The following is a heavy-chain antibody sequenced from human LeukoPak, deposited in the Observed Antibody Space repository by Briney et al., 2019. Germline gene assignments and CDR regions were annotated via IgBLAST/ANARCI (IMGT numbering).Heavy chain of an antibody. CDR1: GGSISPYY. Sequence: SETLSLTCTVSGGSISPYYWNWIRQPPGKGLEWIGYISYSGSTNYNPSLKSRVTMSIRTSKNQFSLKLNSVTAADTAVYYCAKDPPRGSYFDLWGRGTLVTVSS. CDR3: AKDPPRGSYFDL. CDR2: ISYSGST. D-gene: IGHD3-10*01. J-gene: IGHJ2*01. V-gene: IGHV4-59*01.